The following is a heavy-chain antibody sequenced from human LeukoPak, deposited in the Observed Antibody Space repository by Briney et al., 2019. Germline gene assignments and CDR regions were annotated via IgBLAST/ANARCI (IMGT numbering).Heavy chain of an antibody. CDR2: INPSGGST. Sequence: ASVKVSCKASGYTFTSYYMHWVRQAPGQGLEWMGIINPSGGSTSYAQKFQGRVTMTRDMSTSTVYMELSSLRSEDTAVYYCARQIVATKHMDVWGKGTTVTVSS. V-gene: IGHV1-46*01. D-gene: IGHD5-12*01. J-gene: IGHJ6*03. CDR3: ARQIVATKHMDV. CDR1: GYTFTSYY.